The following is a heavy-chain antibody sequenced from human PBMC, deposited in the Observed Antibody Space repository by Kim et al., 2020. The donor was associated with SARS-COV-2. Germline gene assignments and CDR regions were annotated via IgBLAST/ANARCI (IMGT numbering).Heavy chain of an antibody. V-gene: IGHV3-11*01. CDR2: ISATGRTI. CDR3: ARYPRLGGVFDY. D-gene: IGHD2-8*01. J-gene: IGHJ4*01. CDR1: GFSFSDFY. Sequence: GGSLRLSCAASGFSFSDFYMNWVRQAPGKGLEWVSYISATGRTIYYADSVKGRFTITRDNANNSVHLQMHTLRAEDTAVYYCARYPRLGGVFDY.